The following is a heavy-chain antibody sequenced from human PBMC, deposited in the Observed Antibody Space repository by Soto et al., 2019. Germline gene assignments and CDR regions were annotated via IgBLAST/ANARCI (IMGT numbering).Heavy chain of an antibody. J-gene: IGHJ4*02. CDR2: INAGNGNT. Sequence: ASVKVSCKASGYSFTSYAIHWVRQAPGQRLEWMGWINAGNGNTKYSQKVQGRVTITRDTSASTAYMELSSLRSEDTAVYYCARVGYDSSGLDFDYWGQGTLVTVSS. CDR3: ARVGYDSSGLDFDY. D-gene: IGHD3-22*01. CDR1: GYSFTSYA. V-gene: IGHV1-3*01.